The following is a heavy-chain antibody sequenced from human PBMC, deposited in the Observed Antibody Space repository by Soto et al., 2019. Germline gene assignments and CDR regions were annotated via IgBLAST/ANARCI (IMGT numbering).Heavy chain of an antibody. V-gene: IGHV3-23*01. CDR1: GLTFSIYG. J-gene: IGHJ6*04. CDR2: IDHSGGTT. CDR3: ARDDVICDGGRYYGIPLDV. Sequence: PGGSLRLSCAASGLTFSIYGLSWVRQTPGKGLEWVAAIDHSGGTTNYGDSVRGRFTISRDNSKNTLYLQMNSLRAEDTAVYYCARDDVICDGGRYYGIPLDVWGKGTTVTVSS. D-gene: IGHD2-15*01.